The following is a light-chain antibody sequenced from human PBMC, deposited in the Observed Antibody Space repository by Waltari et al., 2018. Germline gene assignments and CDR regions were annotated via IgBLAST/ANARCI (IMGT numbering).Light chain of an antibody. CDR1: SSSIGDSNV. CDR2: EGD. J-gene: IGLJ3*02. Sequence: QSALTQPASVSGSPGQSITISCTGASSSIGDSNVVSWYQQHPGKAPKLMIYEGDKRPSGVSNRFSGSKSGNMASLTISGLQAEDEADYYCCSYATSSPWVFGGGTKVTAL. V-gene: IGLV2-23*01. CDR3: CSYATSSPWV.